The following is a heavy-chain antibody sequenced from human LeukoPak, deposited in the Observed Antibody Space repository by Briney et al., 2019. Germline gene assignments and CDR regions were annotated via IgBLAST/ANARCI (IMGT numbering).Heavy chain of an antibody. CDR2: ISNDGNNK. CDR3: ARPDDSESFYRANHY. D-gene: IGHD3-10*01. V-gene: IGHV3-30*04. J-gene: IGHJ4*02. CDR1: GFSFNSYP. Sequence: GRSLRLSCAASGFSFNSYPMHWVRQAPGKGLEWVAVISNDGNNKYYADSVKGRFTISRDNSNNTLSLQMNGLRVEGTAVYYCARPDDSESFYRANHYWGRGTLVTVS.